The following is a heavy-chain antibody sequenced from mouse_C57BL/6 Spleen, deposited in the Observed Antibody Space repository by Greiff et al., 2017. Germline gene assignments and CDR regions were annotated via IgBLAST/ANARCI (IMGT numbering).Heavy chain of an antibody. Sequence: QVQLQQSGAELVRPGTSVKVSCKASGYAFTNYLIEWVKQRPGQGLEWIGVINPGSGGTNYNEKFKGKATLTADKSSSTAYMQLSSLTSEDSAVYFCARDTTVLARRGFDYWGQGTTLTVSS. V-gene: IGHV1-54*01. CDR1: GYAFTNYL. CDR3: ARDTTVLARRGFDY. CDR2: INPGSGGT. J-gene: IGHJ2*01. D-gene: IGHD1-1*01.